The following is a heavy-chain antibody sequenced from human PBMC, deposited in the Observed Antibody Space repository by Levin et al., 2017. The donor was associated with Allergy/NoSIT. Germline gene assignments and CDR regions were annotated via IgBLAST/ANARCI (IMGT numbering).Heavy chain of an antibody. CDR2: IHSSGST. D-gene: IGHD3-10*01. J-gene: IGHJ6*02. V-gene: IGHV4-59*01. CDR1: GGSISSYS. Sequence: SETLSLTCTVSGGSISSYSWSWIRQPPGKGLEWIGSIHSSGSTNYNSSLKSRVTISLDLSKNQFSLRLTSVTAADTAVYFCARDRGGGMDVWGQGTTVTVSS. CDR3: ARDRGGGMDV.